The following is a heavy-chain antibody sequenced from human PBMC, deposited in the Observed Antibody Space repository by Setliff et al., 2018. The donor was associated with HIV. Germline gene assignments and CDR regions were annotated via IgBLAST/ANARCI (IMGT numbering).Heavy chain of an antibody. J-gene: IGHJ6*03. CDR2: ISSSGSTI. CDR3: ARVRSSGGFGISGFYCMDV. D-gene: IGHD6-19*01. Sequence: PGGSLRLSCAASGFTFSDFYMTWIRQAPGKGLKWVSYISSSGSTIYNADAETGRFTISRDNAKNSLYLQMNSLRPEDTAVYHCARVRSSGGFGISGFYCMDVWCKGTTVTVSS. CDR1: GFTFSDFY. V-gene: IGHV3-11*01.